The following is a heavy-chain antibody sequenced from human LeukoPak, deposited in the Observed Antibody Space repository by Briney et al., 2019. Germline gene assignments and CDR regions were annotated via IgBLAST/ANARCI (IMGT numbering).Heavy chain of an antibody. D-gene: IGHD4-17*01. CDR3: ARGHLTVTTCFDY. CDR1: GFTFSSYS. J-gene: IGHJ4*02. CDR2: ISSSSSYI. Sequence: PGGSLRLSCAASGFTFSSYSMNWVRQAPGKGLEWVSSISSSSSYIYYADSVKGRFTISRDNAKNSLYLQMNSLRAEDTAVYYCARGHLTVTTCFDYWGQGTLVTVSS. V-gene: IGHV3-21*01.